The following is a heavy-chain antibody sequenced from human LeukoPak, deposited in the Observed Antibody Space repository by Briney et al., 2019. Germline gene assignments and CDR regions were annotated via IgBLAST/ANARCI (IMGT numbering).Heavy chain of an antibody. CDR2: INHSGTT. Sequence: PSETLSLTCAVYGRPFSGYYWSWIRQPPGKGLEWIGEINHSGTTNYNPSLKSRVTISVDTSKNQFSLNLSSVTAADTAVYYCARGPTTYYNFWSGPVFDYWGQGTLVTVSS. CDR1: GRPFSGYY. CDR3: ARGPTTYYNFWSGPVFDY. D-gene: IGHD3-3*01. V-gene: IGHV4-34*01. J-gene: IGHJ4*02.